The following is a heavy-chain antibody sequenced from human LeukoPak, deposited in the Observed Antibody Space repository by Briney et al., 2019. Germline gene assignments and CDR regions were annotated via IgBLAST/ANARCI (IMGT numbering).Heavy chain of an antibody. CDR1: GGSISSSSYY. Sequence: SETLSLTCTVSGGSISSSSYYWGWIRQPPGKGLEWIGSIYYSGSTYYNSSLKSRVTISVDTSKNQFSLKLGSVTAADTAVYYCARYGITGTTWGQGTLVTVSS. J-gene: IGHJ4*02. CDR2: IYYSGST. V-gene: IGHV4-39*01. CDR3: ARYGITGTT. D-gene: IGHD1-7*01.